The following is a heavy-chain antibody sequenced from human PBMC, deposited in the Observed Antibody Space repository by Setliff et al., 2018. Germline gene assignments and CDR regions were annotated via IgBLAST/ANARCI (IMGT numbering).Heavy chain of an antibody. D-gene: IGHD4-17*01. V-gene: IGHV3-74*01. J-gene: IGHJ5*01. Sequence: PGGSLRLSCAASGFTFSSYWMHWVRQVPGKGLVWVSHINTDGSSTSYADSVKGRFTVSRDNAKNTLYLQMNSLRVDDTAVYYCARPVYGNWFDSWGQGTLVTVSS. CDR1: GFTFSSYW. CDR3: ARPVYGNWFDS. CDR2: INTDGSST.